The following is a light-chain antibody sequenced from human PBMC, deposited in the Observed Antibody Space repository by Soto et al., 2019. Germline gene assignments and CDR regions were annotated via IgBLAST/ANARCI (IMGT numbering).Light chain of an antibody. CDR1: QSVSSN. J-gene: IGKJ4*01. CDR2: GAS. Sequence: EIVMTQSPATLSVSPGERATLSCRASQSVSSNLAWYQQKPGQAPRLLIYGASTRATGIPARFSGSGSGTEFTLTISRLQSEDFAVYYCQQDNKWPLTFGGGTKVEFK. CDR3: QQDNKWPLT. V-gene: IGKV3-15*01.